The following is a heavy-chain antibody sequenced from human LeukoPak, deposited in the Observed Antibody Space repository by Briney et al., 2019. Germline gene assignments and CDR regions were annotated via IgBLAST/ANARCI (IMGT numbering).Heavy chain of an antibody. Sequence: SETLSLSCTVSGGSISGYYWSWIRQPPGKGLEWIGYIYTSGSTNYNPSLKSRVTISVDTSKNQFSLKLSSVTAADTALYYCERRGGRNWFDPWGQGTPVTVSS. V-gene: IGHV4-4*09. CDR2: IYTSGST. CDR1: GGSISGYY. CDR3: ERRGGRNWFDP. D-gene: IGHD2-15*01. J-gene: IGHJ5*02.